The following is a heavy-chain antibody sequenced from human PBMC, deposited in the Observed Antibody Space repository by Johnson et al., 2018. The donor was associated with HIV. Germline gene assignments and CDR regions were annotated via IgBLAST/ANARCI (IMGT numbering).Heavy chain of an antibody. D-gene: IGHD6-19*01. V-gene: IGHV3-9*01. CDR1: GFTFDDYA. Sequence: VQLVESGGGLVQPGRSLRLSCAASGFTFDDYAMHWVRQAPGKGLEWVSGISWNSGSIGYADSVKGRFTISRDNAKNSLYLQMNSLRAEDTALYYCAKDIRAVAERSGAFDIWGLGTIVTVSS. CDR2: ISWNSGSI. CDR3: AKDIRAVAERSGAFDI. J-gene: IGHJ3*02.